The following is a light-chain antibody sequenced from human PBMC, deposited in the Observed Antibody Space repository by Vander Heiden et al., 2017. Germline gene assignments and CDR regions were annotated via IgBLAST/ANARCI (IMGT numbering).Light chain of an antibody. J-gene: IGKJ4*01. CDR3: QQSYSSPLT. V-gene: IGKV1-39*01. CDR1: QSISRY. Sequence: DIHLTQSPSSLSASVGDTVTITCRASQSISRYLDWYQQKPGKAPKLLIYAASNLQSGVPARFSGSGSGTDFSLTISSLQPEDFAAYYCQQSYSSPLTFGGGTKVEIK. CDR2: AAS.